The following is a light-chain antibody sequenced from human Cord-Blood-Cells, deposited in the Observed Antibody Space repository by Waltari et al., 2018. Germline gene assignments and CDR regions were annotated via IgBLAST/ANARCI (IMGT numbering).Light chain of an antibody. Sequence: EIVLTQSPATLSLSPGERATLPFMASQSVSSYLAWYQQKPGQAPRLLIYDASNRATGIPARFSGSGSGTDFTLTISSLEPEDFAVYYCQQRSNWPPYTFGQGTKLEIK. V-gene: IGKV3-11*01. J-gene: IGKJ2*01. CDR3: QQRSNWPPYT. CDR2: DAS. CDR1: QSVSSY.